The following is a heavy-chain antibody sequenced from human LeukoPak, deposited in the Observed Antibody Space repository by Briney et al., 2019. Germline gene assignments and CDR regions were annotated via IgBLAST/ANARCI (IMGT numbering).Heavy chain of an antibody. Sequence: TSQTLSLTCAVSGGSISSGGYSWSWIRQPPGKGLEWIGYIHYSGNTNYNPSLKSRVTISVDTSKNQFSLKLSSVTAADTAVYYCARDREHDYGDYVFDYWGQGTLVTVSS. J-gene: IGHJ4*02. D-gene: IGHD4-17*01. V-gene: IGHV4-61*08. CDR3: ARDREHDYGDYVFDY. CDR1: GGSISSGGYS. CDR2: IHYSGNT.